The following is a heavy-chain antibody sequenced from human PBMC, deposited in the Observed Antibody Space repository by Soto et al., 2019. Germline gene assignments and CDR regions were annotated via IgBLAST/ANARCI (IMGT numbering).Heavy chain of an antibody. CDR1: GDSITSSY. D-gene: IGHD1-1*01. V-gene: IGHV4-59*12. CDR2: LYHNGNT. J-gene: IGHJ5*02. CDR3: ARDQLEGNWFDP. Sequence: SETLSLTCTVSGDSITSSYWSWLRQPPGKGLEWIGYLYHNGNTNYNPSLKSRVTISEDTSKNQFSLKLSSVTAADTAVYYCARDQLEGNWFDPWGQGTLVTVSS.